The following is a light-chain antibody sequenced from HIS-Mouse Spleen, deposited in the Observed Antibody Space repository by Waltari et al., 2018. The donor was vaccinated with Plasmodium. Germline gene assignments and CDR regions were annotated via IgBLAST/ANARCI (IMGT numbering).Light chain of an antibody. CDR1: ALPKKY. CDR3: YSTDSSGNHRV. CDR2: EDS. Sequence: SYELTQPPPVSVHPGKTARIPCSGDALPKKYSYWYQQKSGQAPVLVIYEDSKRPSGIPERFSGSSSGTMATLTISGAQVEDEADYYCYSTDSSGNHRVFGGGTKLTVL. V-gene: IGLV3-10*01. J-gene: IGLJ3*02.